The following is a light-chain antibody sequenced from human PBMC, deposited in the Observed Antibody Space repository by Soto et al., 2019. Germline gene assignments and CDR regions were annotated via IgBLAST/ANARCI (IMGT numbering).Light chain of an antibody. Sequence: QSALTQPASVSGSPGQSVTISCTGNSSDVGGYKYVSWYQQHPGKAPKLMIYEVSNRPSGVSTRFSGSKSGNTASLTISGLQAEDEADYYCSSYTSSSSLVVFGGGTKVTVL. V-gene: IGLV2-14*01. CDR3: SSYTSSSSLVV. J-gene: IGLJ2*01. CDR2: EVS. CDR1: SSDVGGYKY.